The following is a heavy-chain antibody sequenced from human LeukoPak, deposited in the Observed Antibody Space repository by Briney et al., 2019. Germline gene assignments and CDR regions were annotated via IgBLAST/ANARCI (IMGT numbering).Heavy chain of an antibody. CDR2: IYHSGST. J-gene: IGHJ6*02. Sequence: SETLSLTCIVSGYSNSSGYFWGWIRQPPGKGLEWIGRIYHSGSTYYYPSLKSRVTISVDTSKNQFSLRLSSVTAADTAVYYCARDRDNYYYYYGMDVWGQGTTVTVSS. CDR3: ARDRDNYYYYYGMDV. V-gene: IGHV4-38-2*02. CDR1: GYSNSSGYF.